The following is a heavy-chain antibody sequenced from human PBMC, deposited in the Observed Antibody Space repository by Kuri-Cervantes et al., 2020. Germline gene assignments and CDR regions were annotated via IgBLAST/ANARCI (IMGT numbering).Heavy chain of an antibody. Sequence: GGSLRLSCAASGFTFDDYGMSWVRQAPGKGLEWVSYISSSGSTIYYADSVKGRFTISRDNAKNSLYLQMNSLRAEDTAVYYCARDSTPAYSSSWNYWGQGTLVTVSS. V-gene: IGHV3-11*01. CDR3: ARDSTPAYSSSWNY. J-gene: IGHJ4*02. CDR1: GFTFDDYG. CDR2: ISSSGSTI. D-gene: IGHD6-13*01.